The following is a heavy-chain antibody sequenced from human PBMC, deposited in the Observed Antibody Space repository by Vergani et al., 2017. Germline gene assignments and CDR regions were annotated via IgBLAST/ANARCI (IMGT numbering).Heavy chain of an antibody. Sequence: QVQLHESGPGLVKPSQTLSLTCTVSGGSITSGSFYWSWIRQPAGKGLEWIGRIHSSGTTNYNPSLESRVTLSVDTSKNQLSLRMTSVTAADTAVYYCARGGSNSWYRFWGQGTLVTVSS. CDR3: ARGGSNSWYRF. CDR1: GGSITSGSFY. J-gene: IGHJ4*02. D-gene: IGHD6-13*01. V-gene: IGHV4-61*02. CDR2: IHSSGTT.